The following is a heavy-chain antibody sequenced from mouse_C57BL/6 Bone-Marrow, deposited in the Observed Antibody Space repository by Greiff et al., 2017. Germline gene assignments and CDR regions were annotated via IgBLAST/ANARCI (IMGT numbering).Heavy chain of an antibody. Sequence: VQLQQSGPVLVKPGASVKMSCKASGYTFTDYYMNWVKQSHGKSLEWIGVINPYNGGTSYNQKFKGKATLTVDKSSSTAYMERNSLASEDSAVYYCARTGEFGGYFDVWGTGTTVTVSS. V-gene: IGHV1-19*01. CDR1: GYTFTDYY. D-gene: IGHD3-1*01. J-gene: IGHJ1*03. CDR3: ARTGEFGGYFDV. CDR2: INPYNGGT.